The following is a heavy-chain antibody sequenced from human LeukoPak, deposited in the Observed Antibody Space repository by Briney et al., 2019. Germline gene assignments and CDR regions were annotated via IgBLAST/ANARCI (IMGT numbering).Heavy chain of an antibody. CDR2: ISTSSSYI. CDR3: ARAPSRSEQFDP. Sequence: PGGSLRLSCAASGFTFSSYSMNWVRQAPGKGLEWVSSISTSSSYIYYADSVKGRFTISRDNAKNSLYLQMNSLRVEDTAVYYCARAPSRSEQFDPWGQGTLVTVPS. V-gene: IGHV3-21*01. J-gene: IGHJ5*02. CDR1: GFTFSSYS. D-gene: IGHD3-3*01.